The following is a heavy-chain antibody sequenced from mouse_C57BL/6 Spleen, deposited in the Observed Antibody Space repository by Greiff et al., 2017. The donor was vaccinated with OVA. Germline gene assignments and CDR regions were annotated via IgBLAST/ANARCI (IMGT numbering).Heavy chain of an antibody. D-gene: IGHD1-1*01. J-gene: IGHJ3*01. V-gene: IGHV1-52*01. CDR1: GYTFTSYW. CDR2: IDPSDSET. CDR3: ARGGSNFAY. Sequence: VQLQQSGAELVRPGSSVKLSCKASGYTFTSYWMHWVKQRPIQGLEWIGDIDPSDSETHYNQKFKDKATLTVDKSSSTAYMQLSSLTSEDSAVYYCARGGSNFAYWGQGTLVTVSA.